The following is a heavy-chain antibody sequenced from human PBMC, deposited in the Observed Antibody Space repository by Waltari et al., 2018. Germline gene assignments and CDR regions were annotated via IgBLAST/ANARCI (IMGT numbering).Heavy chain of an antibody. J-gene: IGHJ5*02. V-gene: IGHV4-30-4*08. CDR2: IYYSGST. CDR3: ASRLVWGNNWFDP. Sequence: QVQLQESGPGLVKPSQTLSLTCTVSGGSISSGDYYWSWIRQPPGKGLEWIGYIYYSGSTYYNPSLKSRVTISVDTSKNQFALKLSSVTAADTAVYYCASRLVWGNNWFDPWGQGTLVTVSS. D-gene: IGHD3-16*01. CDR1: GGSISSGDYY.